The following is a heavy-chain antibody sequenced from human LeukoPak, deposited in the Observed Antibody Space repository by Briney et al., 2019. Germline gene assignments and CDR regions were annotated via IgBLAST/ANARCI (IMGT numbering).Heavy chain of an antibody. CDR1: GGSIYSTTFY. J-gene: IGHJ4*02. V-gene: IGHV4-39*01. D-gene: IGHD1-26*01. CDR3: ARRSDSGSDDGEDYFDY. Sequence: SETLSLACTVSGGSIYSTTFYWGWIRQPPGKGLEWIGSMYYDGSTYHNPSLKSRVTISVDTSINQFSLKLTSVTAADTAVYFCARRSDSGSDDGEDYFDYWGQGTLVTVSS. CDR2: MYYDGST.